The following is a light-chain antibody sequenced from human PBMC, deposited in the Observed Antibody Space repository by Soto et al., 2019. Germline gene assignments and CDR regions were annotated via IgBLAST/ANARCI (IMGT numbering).Light chain of an antibody. J-gene: IGLJ2*01. Sequence: QSVLTQPASVSGSPGQSITISCTGTSSDVGGYNYVSWYQQHPGKAPKLMIYDVSNRPSGVSNRFSGSKSGNTASLTISGLQAEGEADYYCSSYTSSSTLFGGGTQLTV. CDR3: SSYTSSSTL. CDR1: SSDVGGYNY. V-gene: IGLV2-14*01. CDR2: DVS.